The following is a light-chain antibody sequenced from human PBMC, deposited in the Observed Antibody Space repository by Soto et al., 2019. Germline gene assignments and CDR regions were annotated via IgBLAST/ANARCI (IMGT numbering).Light chain of an antibody. V-gene: IGLV2-14*03. CDR2: DVS. Sequence: QSALTQPASVSGSPGQSITISCTGTSSHIGGYNYVSWYQQLPGKVPKLIIYDVSNRPSGVSDRFSGSKSGNAASLTISGLHAEDEADYYCSSYTSTSTPYVFGTGTKLTVL. CDR1: SSHIGGYNY. J-gene: IGLJ1*01. CDR3: SSYTSTSTPYV.